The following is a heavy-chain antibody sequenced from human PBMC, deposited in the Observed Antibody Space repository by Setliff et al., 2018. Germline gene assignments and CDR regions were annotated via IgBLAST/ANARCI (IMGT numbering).Heavy chain of an antibody. CDR2: FYTSGNT. Sequence: SETLSLTCTVSGDSISSGYYYWTWIRQSAGKGLEWIGHFYTSGNTNYNPSLKSRVTISVDTSKNQFSLKLSSVTAADTATYYCARQASLYYYDSSGYYDYWGQGTLVTVSS. CDR1: GDSISSGYYY. J-gene: IGHJ4*02. V-gene: IGHV4-61*09. CDR3: ARQASLYYYDSSGYYDY. D-gene: IGHD3-22*01.